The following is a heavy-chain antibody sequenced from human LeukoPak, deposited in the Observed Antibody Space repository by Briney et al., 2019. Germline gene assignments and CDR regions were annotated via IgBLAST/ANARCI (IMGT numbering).Heavy chain of an antibody. D-gene: IGHD5-18*01. CDR2: IWYGGSKT. Sequence: GGSLRLSCAASGFSFSNHGMHWVRQAPGKGLEWVAVIWYGGSKTYYADSVKGRFTISRDNFKNTVYLQVSSLRAEDTAVYYCAREVTLRLGYWFDPWGQGTLVTVSS. V-gene: IGHV3-33*01. J-gene: IGHJ5*02. CDR1: GFSFSNHG. CDR3: AREVTLRLGYWFDP.